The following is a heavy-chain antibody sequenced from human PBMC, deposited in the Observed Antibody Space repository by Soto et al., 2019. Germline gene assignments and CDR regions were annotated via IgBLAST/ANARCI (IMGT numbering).Heavy chain of an antibody. CDR3: AGVEDEGGSFYD. V-gene: IGHV3-30*01. D-gene: IGHD1-26*01. Sequence: QVHLVESGGGVVQPGRSLRLSCAASGFTFGSYAMHWVRQAPGGALEWVGVISYDGFNRYYAESVKGRFTISRDNSKNTLYLQMDNLKPDDAAVYFCAGVEDEGGSFYDWGQGTLVTVSS. J-gene: IGHJ4*02. CDR2: ISYDGFNR. CDR1: GFTFGSYA.